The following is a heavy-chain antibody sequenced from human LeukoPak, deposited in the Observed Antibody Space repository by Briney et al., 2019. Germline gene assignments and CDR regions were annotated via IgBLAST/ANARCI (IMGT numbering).Heavy chain of an antibody. CDR3: ARGPGGTHYYDTRGLWNWFDP. Sequence: PSETLSLTCTVSGGSISSSNYYWSWIRQPAGKGLEWIGRIYTSGTTNYNPSLKSRVTISIDTSKNQFSLKLSFVTAADTAVYYCARGPGGTHYYDTRGLWNWFDPWGQGTLVTVSS. CDR1: GGSISSSNYY. CDR2: IYTSGTT. V-gene: IGHV4-61*02. D-gene: IGHD3-22*01. J-gene: IGHJ5*02.